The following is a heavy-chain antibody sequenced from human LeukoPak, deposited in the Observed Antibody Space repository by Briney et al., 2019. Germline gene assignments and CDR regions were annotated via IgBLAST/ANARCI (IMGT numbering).Heavy chain of an antibody. CDR1: GGSISSYY. V-gene: IGHV4-59*01. CDR2: IYYSGSP. J-gene: IGHJ4*02. CDR3: ARDVGRGYIDY. Sequence: SETLSLTCTVSGGSISSYYWSWIRQPPGKGLEWIGYIYYSGSPNYNPSLKSRVTISVDTAKNQFSLKLSSVTAADTAVYYCARDVGRGYIDYWGQGTLVTVSS. D-gene: IGHD1-26*01.